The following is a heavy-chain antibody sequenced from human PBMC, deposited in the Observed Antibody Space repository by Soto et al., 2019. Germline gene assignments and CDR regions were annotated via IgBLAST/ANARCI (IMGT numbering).Heavy chain of an antibody. CDR2: INNDGSSI. D-gene: IGHD3-10*01. V-gene: IGHV3-74*01. Sequence: SLILSCAASVFTFSSYWMHWVRQAPGKGLVWVSRINNDGSSISYADSVKGRFTISRDNAKNTLYLQMNSLRVEDTAVYYCAKVGYYGSGSLGFDPWGQGTLVTVSS. CDR1: VFTFSSYW. CDR3: AKVGYYGSGSLGFDP. J-gene: IGHJ5*02.